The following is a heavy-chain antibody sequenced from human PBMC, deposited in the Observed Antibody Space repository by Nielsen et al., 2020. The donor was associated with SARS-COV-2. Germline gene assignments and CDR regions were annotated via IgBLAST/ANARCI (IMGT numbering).Heavy chain of an antibody. D-gene: IGHD3-10*01. CDR3: ARELFGVWFGGASGLDY. Sequence: ASVKVSCKASGYTFTSYAMNWVRQAPGQGLEWMGWINTNTGNPTYAQGFTGRFVFSLDTSVSTAYLQISSLKAEDTAVYYCARELFGVWFGGASGLDYWGQGTLVTVSS. V-gene: IGHV7-4-1*02. CDR1: GYTFTSYA. CDR2: INTNTGNP. J-gene: IGHJ4*02.